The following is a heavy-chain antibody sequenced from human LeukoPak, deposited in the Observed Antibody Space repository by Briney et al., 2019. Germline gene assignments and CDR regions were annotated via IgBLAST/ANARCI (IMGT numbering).Heavy chain of an antibody. V-gene: IGHV3-33*01. CDR1: GFTFSDYG. Sequence: GRSLRLSCTASGFTFSDYGMHWVRQAPGKGLEWVAIIWYDGYNKYYADSVRGRFTISRDNSKNTVYVQMNSLRAEDTAVYYCVRDDSSHFDYWGQGALVTVSS. CDR2: IWYDGYNK. CDR3: VRDDSSHFDY. J-gene: IGHJ4*02. D-gene: IGHD6-13*01.